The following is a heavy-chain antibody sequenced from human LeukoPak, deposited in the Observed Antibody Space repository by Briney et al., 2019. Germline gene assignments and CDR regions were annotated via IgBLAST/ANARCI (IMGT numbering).Heavy chain of an antibody. V-gene: IGHV1-2*02. D-gene: IGHD2-21*01. J-gene: IGHJ6*03. CDR2: INPNGGGT. Sequence: ASVKVSCKASGYTFTGYDMHWVRQAPGQGLEWMGWINPNGGGTNYAQKFQGRVTMTRDTSISTAYMELSRLRSDDTAVYYCARGPPVVIANYYYYYMDVWGKGTTVTVSS. CDR3: ARGPPVVIANYYYYYMDV. CDR1: GYTFTGYD.